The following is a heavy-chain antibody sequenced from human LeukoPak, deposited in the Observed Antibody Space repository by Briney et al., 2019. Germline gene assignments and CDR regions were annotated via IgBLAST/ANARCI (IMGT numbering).Heavy chain of an antibody. J-gene: IGHJ6*02. CDR3: ARDQDSSGWYRVYYYGMDV. CDR1: GFTFSSHW. CDR2: IKQDGSEK. V-gene: IGHV3-7*01. Sequence: GGSLRLSCAVSGFTFSSHWMSWVRQAPGKGLEWVGNIKQDGSEKYYVDSVKGRFTISRDNAKNTLYLQMNSLRAEDAAVYYCARDQDSSGWYRVYYYGMDVWGQGTTVTVSS. D-gene: IGHD6-19*01.